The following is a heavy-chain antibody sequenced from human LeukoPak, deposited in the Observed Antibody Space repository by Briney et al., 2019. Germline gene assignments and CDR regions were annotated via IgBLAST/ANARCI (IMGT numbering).Heavy chain of an antibody. V-gene: IGHV3-74*01. D-gene: IGHD3-16*02. CDR2: INSDGSST. J-gene: IGHJ4*02. CDR3: AIEIVDGFDY. CDR1: GFTFSSYW. Sequence: PGGSLRLSSAASGFTFSSYWMHWVRQAPGKGLVWVSLINSDGSSTSYADSVKGRFTISRDNAKNTLYLQMNSLRAEDTAVYYCAIEIVDGFDYWGQGTLVTVSS.